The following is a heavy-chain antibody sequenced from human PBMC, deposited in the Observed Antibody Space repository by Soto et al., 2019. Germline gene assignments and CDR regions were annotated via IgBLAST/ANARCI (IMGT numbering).Heavy chain of an antibody. Sequence: ASVKVSCKASGYTFTTFTMHWVRQAPGQGLEWMGWINAGNGDTKYSQKLQGRVTIARDTATSTAYMELSSLRSEDTAVYYCARAYKYYYIIVYYSGDFDFRGLGTLV. CDR2: INAGNGDT. V-gene: IGHV1-3*01. D-gene: IGHD3-22*01. CDR1: GYTFTTFT. J-gene: IGHJ4*02. CDR3: ARAYKYYYIIVYYSGDFDF.